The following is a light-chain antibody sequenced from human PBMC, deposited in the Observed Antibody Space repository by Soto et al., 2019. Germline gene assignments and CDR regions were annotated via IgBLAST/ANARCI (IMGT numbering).Light chain of an antibody. Sequence: EIVLTQSPGTRSSPPGERATLSSRASQSVSSSYLAWYQQKPGQAPRLLIYGASSRATGIADRFSGSGSGTDFTLTISRLEPEDFAVYYCQQYGRTFGQGTKLEIK. CDR1: QSVSSSY. CDR3: QQYGRT. CDR2: GAS. V-gene: IGKV3-20*01. J-gene: IGKJ2*01.